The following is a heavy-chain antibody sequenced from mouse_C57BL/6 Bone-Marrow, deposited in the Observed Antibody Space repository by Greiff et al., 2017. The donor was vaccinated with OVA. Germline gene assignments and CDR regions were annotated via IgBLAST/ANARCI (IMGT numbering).Heavy chain of an antibody. CDR2: INPGSGGT. V-gene: IGHV1-54*01. Sequence: QVQLQQSGAELVRPGTSVKVSCKASGYAFTNYLIEWVQQRPGQGLEWIGVINPGSGGTNYTEKFKGKATLTADKSSSTAYMQLSSLTSEDSAVYFCARGAMDYWGQGTSVTVSS. J-gene: IGHJ4*01. CDR3: ARGAMDY. CDR1: GYAFTNYL.